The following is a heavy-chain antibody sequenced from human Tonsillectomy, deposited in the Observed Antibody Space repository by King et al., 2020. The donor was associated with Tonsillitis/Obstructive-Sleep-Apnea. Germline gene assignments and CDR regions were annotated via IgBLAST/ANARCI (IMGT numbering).Heavy chain of an antibody. Sequence: VQLVESGGGLVQPGGSLRLSRAASGFTFSSYWMHWVRQAPGKGLVGVSHINSDGSSTSYADSVKGRLTISRDNDKNTLYLQMNSLRAEDTAVYSCARTPPPTTVTTFDYWGQGTLVTVSS. D-gene: IGHD4-17*01. J-gene: IGHJ4*02. CDR3: ARTPPPTTVTTFDY. V-gene: IGHV3-74*01. CDR1: GFTFSSYW. CDR2: INSDGSST.